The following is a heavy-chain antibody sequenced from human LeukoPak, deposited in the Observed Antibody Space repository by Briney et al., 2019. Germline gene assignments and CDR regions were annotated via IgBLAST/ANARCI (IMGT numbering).Heavy chain of an antibody. CDR3: AKKGYYDGSGYYMYYFDH. J-gene: IGHJ4*02. D-gene: IGHD3-22*01. CDR2: ISSSSSYI. CDR1: GFTFKTYT. V-gene: IGHV3-21*04. Sequence: PGGSLRLSCAASGFTFKTYTMHWVRQAPGMGLEWVSSISSSSSYIFYADSVKGRFTISRDNAKNSLYLQMSSLRAEDTAVYYCAKKGYYDGSGYYMYYFDHWGQGTLVTVSS.